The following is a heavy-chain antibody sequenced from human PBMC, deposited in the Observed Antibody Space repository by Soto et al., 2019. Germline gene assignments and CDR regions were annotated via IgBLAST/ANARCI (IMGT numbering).Heavy chain of an antibody. Sequence: SVKVSCKASGGTFSSYAISWVRQAPGQGLEWMGGIIPIFGTANYAQKFQGRVTITADESTSTAYMELSSLRSEDAAVYYCARAPWNGGNAPPQIWGQGTLVTVSS. CDR3: ARAPWNGGNAPPQI. D-gene: IGHD1-1*01. CDR1: GGTFSSYA. J-gene: IGHJ4*02. V-gene: IGHV1-69*13. CDR2: IIPIFGTA.